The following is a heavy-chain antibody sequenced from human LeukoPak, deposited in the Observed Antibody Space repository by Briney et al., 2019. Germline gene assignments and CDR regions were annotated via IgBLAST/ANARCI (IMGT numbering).Heavy chain of an antibody. CDR2: IYTSGST. J-gene: IGHJ4*02. D-gene: IGHD6-19*01. V-gene: IGHV4-4*07. CDR1: GGSISSYY. Sequence: SETLSLTCTVSGGSISSYYWSWIRQPAGKGLEWIGRIYTSGSTNYNPSLKSRVTMSVDTSKNQFSLKLSSVTAADTAMYYCTREAENTQYFDYGGQETLVTVSS. CDR3: TREAENTQYFDY.